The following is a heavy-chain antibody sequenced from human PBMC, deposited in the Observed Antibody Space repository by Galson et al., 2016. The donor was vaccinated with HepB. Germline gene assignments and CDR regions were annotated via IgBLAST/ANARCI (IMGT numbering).Heavy chain of an antibody. CDR3: VRDRLCQVGVAKPSAPDA. V-gene: IGHV3-23*01. D-gene: IGHD1-14*01. CDR1: GFTFSDHA. CDR2: VSGGGGST. Sequence: SLRLSCAASGFTFSDHAMTWVRQAPGKGLEWVSLVSGGGGSTYYADSVKGCFIISRDNSKNMVFLQMHSLRAEDTALYYCVRDRLCQVGVAKPSAPDAWGKGTAVSVSS. J-gene: IGHJ6*04.